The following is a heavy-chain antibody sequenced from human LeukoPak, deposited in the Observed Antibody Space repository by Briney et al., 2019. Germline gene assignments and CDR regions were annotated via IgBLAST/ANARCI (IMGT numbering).Heavy chain of an antibody. V-gene: IGHV3-30*18. CDR2: ISYDGSNK. CDR3: AKYYDSSGWRGVFDY. CDR1: GFAFSSYG. Sequence: PGRSLRLSCAASGFAFSSYGMHWVRQAPGKGLEWVVVISYDGSNKYYADSVKGRFTISRDNSKNTLYLQMDSLRAEDTAVYYCAKYYDSSGWRGVFDYWGQGTLVTVSS. J-gene: IGHJ4*02. D-gene: IGHD3-22*01.